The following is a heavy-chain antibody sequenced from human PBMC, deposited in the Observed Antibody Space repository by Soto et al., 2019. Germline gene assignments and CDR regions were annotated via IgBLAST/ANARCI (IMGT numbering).Heavy chain of an antibody. CDR2: MSGTRSII. J-gene: IGHJ6*02. Sequence: GGSLRLSCAASGFTFSTHSMNWVRQAPGKGLEWVSYMSGTRSIIYYADSVRGRFTISRDNARNSLYLQMNSLRDEDTAVYYCARAYYDFREALDVRGQGTTVTVSS. CDR1: GFTFSTHS. V-gene: IGHV3-48*02. CDR3: ARAYYDFREALDV. D-gene: IGHD3-3*01.